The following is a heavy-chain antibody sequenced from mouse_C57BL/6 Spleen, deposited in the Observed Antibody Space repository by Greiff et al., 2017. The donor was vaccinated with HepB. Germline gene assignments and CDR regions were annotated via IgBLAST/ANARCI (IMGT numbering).Heavy chain of an antibody. Sequence: VKLVESGAELVRPGASVKLSCKASGYTFTDYYINWVKQRPGQGLEWIARIYPGSGNTYYNEKFKGKATLTAEKSSSTAYMQLSSLTSEDSAVYFCARLDYDEDYWGQGTTLTVSS. V-gene: IGHV1-76*01. CDR3: ARLDYDEDY. CDR2: IYPGSGNT. J-gene: IGHJ2*01. CDR1: GYTFTDYY. D-gene: IGHD2-4*01.